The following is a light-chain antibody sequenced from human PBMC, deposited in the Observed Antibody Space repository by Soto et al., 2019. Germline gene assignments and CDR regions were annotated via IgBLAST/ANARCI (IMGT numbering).Light chain of an antibody. J-gene: IGKJ5*01. CDR1: QSVSHK. Sequence: EMVMTQSPATLSVSPLEIATLSFSSSQSVSHKLAWYQQKPGQAPRLLIYDTSTRATGIPARFSGSGSGTEFTLTISSLQSADSAVYYCQQYSNWPPINFGQGTRLEIK. CDR2: DTS. V-gene: IGKV3-15*01. CDR3: QQYSNWPPIN.